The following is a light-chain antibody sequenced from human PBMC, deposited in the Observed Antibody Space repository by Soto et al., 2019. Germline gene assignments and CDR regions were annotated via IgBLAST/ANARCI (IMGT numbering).Light chain of an antibody. CDR1: QSVSDRF. CDR3: HQYATSPPT. Sequence: EIVLTQSPGILSLSPGDRATLSCRASQSVSDRFLAWYQQKPGQAPRLLIHGASTRAAGSPDRFSGTGSGTDFTLTISRLEPEDFAMYYCHQYATSPPTFGQGTKVEI. CDR2: GAS. J-gene: IGKJ1*01. V-gene: IGKV3-20*01.